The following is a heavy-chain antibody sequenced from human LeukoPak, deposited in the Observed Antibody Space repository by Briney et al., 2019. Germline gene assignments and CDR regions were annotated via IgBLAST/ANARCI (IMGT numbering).Heavy chain of an antibody. J-gene: IGHJ4*02. D-gene: IGHD5-24*01. CDR1: GIPFKDYS. V-gene: IGHV3-48*01. CDR2: IGIDSGNT. CDR3: ARDYKYAFDN. Sequence: GGSLRLPCAASGIPFKDYSMNWVRQAPGKGLEWSSYIGIDSGNTNYADSVKGRFTISGDKAKNSLYLQMNSLRVEDTAVYYCARDYKYAFDNWGQGTLVTVSS.